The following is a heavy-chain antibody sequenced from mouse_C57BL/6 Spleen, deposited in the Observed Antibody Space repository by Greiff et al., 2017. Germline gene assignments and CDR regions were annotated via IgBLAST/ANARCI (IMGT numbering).Heavy chain of an antibody. D-gene: IGHD2-2*01. Sequence: QVQLQQPGAELVRPGSSVKLSCKASGYTFTSYWMHWVKQRPIQGLEWIGNIDPSDSETHYNQKFKGKATLTVDTSSSTAYMQLSSLTSEDSAVYYCARSTMVTTTRVYYAMDYWGQGTSVTVSS. CDR2: IDPSDSET. CDR1: GYTFTSYW. CDR3: ARSTMVTTTRVYYAMDY. J-gene: IGHJ4*01. V-gene: IGHV1-52*01.